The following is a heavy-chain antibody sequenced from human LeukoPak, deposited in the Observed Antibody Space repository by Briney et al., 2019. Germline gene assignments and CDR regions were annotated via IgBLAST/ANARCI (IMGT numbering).Heavy chain of an antibody. D-gene: IGHD5-18*01. Sequence: PGGSLRLSCAGSGFTFNSPSWMSWVRQAPGKGLEWVANLRPDGSDKHYVNSVRGRFTISRDNARNLVYLQMNSLRAEDTAVYYCARDAYSDASESWGQGTLVTVSS. V-gene: IGHV3-7*01. CDR1: GFTFNSPSW. J-gene: IGHJ5*02. CDR3: ARDAYSDASES. CDR2: LRPDGSDK.